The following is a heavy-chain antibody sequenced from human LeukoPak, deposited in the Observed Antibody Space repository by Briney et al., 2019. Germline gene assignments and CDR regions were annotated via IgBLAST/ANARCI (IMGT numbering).Heavy chain of an antibody. Sequence: GASMKVSCKSSGFTFTDHDIHWVRQGPGQGLEWMGYIGPHSTFTSSPQEFQGRVTMTRDASMSTAYMEMTRLKSDDTAVYYCVREGEGPLSKDFDYWGQGTLVTVSS. D-gene: IGHD2/OR15-2a*01. CDR1: GFTFTDHD. CDR2: IGPHSTFT. CDR3: VREGEGPLSKDFDY. J-gene: IGHJ4*02. V-gene: IGHV1-2*02.